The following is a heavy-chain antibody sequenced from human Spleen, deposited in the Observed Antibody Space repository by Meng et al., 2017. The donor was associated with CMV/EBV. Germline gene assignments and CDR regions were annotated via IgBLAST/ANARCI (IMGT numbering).Heavy chain of an antibody. CDR1: GGTFSNSA. CDR2: IIPILGIA. D-gene: IGHD2-2*02. Sequence: SVKVSCKASGGTFSNSAISWVRQAPGQGLEWMGGIIPILGIANYAQKFQGRVTITADKSTSTAYMELSSLRSEDTAVYYCAREVHCSSTSCYMFDYWGQGTLVTVSS. CDR3: AREVHCSSTSCYMFDY. J-gene: IGHJ4*02. V-gene: IGHV1-69*10.